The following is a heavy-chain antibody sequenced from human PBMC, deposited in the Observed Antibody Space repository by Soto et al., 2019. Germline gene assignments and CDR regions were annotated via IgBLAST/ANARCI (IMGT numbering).Heavy chain of an antibody. V-gene: IGHV4-39*01. CDR2: IYYSGST. CDR1: GGSISSISYY. J-gene: IGHJ3*02. CDR3: AVGIVVVTGDAFDI. D-gene: IGHD3-22*01. Sequence: SETLSLTCTVSGGSISSISYYWGWIRQPPGKGLEWIGSIYYSGSTYYNPSLKSRVTISVDTSKNQFSLKLSSVTAADTAVYYCAVGIVVVTGDAFDIWGQGTMVT.